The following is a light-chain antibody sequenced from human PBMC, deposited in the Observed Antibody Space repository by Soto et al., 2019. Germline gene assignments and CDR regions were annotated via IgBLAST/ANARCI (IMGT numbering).Light chain of an antibody. Sequence: QAVLTQPPSASGTPGQRVTISCSGSSSNIGSRTVNWYKQLPGTAPKLLIYGINQRPSGVPDRFSGSKSGASASLAISGLQAEDEADYYCAAWDASLHVVFGGGTTLTVL. CDR1: SSNIGSRT. CDR3: AAWDASLHVV. J-gene: IGLJ2*01. CDR2: GIN. V-gene: IGLV1-44*01.